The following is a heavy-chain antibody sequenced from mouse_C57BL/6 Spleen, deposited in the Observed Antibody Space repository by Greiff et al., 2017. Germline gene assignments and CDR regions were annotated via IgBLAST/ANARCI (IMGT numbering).Heavy chain of an antibody. V-gene: IGHV1-4*01. J-gene: IGHJ3*01. D-gene: IGHD2-3*01. CDR3: ARSGDGYYAFAY. Sequence: QVQLQQSGAELARPGASVKMSCKASGYTFTSYTMPWVKQRPGQGLEWIGYINPSSGYTKYNQKFKDKATLTADKSSSTAYMQLSSLTSEDSAVYYCARSGDGYYAFAYWGQGTLVTVSA. CDR1: GYTFTSYT. CDR2: INPSSGYT.